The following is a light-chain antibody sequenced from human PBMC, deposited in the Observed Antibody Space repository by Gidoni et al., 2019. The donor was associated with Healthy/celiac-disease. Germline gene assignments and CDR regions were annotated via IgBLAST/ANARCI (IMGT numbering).Light chain of an antibody. V-gene: IGKV3-20*01. Sequence: EIVLTQSPGTLSLSPGERATLSCRASQSVSSSYLAWYQQKPGQAPRLLIYGASSRATGIPDRFSGSGSGTDFTLTISRLEPEDFAVYYCQQYGSSPQTFGPGTKVVIK. CDR1: QSVSSSY. CDR3: QQYGSSPQT. CDR2: GAS. J-gene: IGKJ3*01.